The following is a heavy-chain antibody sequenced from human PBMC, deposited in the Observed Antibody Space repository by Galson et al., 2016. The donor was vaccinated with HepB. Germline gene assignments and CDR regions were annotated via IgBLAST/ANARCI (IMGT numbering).Heavy chain of an antibody. J-gene: IGHJ6*04. CDR3: ANLRGFSAYDRYHYGMDV. V-gene: IGHV3-30*18. CDR1: GFTFSSYG. Sequence: SLRLSCAASGFTFSSYGMHWVRQAPGKGLEWVAVISFDGSKKYYADSVKGRFTISRDNPKNTLYLQMNSLRAEDTALYYCANLRGFSAYDRYHYGMDVWGKGTTVTVSS. CDR2: ISFDGSKK. D-gene: IGHD5-12*01.